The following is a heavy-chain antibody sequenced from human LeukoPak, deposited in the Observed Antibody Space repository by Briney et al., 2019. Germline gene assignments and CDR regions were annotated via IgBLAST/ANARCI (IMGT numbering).Heavy chain of an antibody. CDR1: GYTFTSYG. Sequence: ASVKVSCKASGYTFTSYGISWVRQAPGQGLEWMGWISAYNGNTNYAQKLQGRVTMTTDTSTSTAYMELRSLRSDDTAVYYCARALRELWSYYYYYGMDVWGQGTTVTVSS. CDR2: ISAYNGNT. V-gene: IGHV1-18*01. CDR3: ARALRELWSYYYYYGMDV. D-gene: IGHD5-18*01. J-gene: IGHJ6*02.